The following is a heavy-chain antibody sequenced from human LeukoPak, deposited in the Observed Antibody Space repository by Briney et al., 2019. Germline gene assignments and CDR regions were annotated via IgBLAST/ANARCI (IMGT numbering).Heavy chain of an antibody. V-gene: IGHV1-46*01. J-gene: IGHJ6*02. D-gene: IGHD6-25*01. Sequence: ASVKVSCKASGYTFTSYYMHWVRQAPGQGLELMGIINPSGGSTSYAQKFQGRVTMTRDTSTSTVYMELSSLRSEDTAVYYCARDLRATAGFYGMDVWGQGTTVTVSS. CDR3: ARDLRATAGFYGMDV. CDR2: INPSGGST. CDR1: GYTFTSYY.